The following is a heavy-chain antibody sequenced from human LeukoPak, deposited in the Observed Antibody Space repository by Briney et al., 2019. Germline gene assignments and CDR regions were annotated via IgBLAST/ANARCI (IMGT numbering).Heavy chain of an antibody. Sequence: GGSLRLSCAASGFTFDDYAMHWVRQAPGKGLEWVSGTSWKSDRIGYADSVKGRFTISRDNAKNSLYLQMNSLRAEDMALYYCSRTRDAYDFWSGYYKIVGAFDIWGQGTMVTVSS. V-gene: IGHV3-9*03. CDR1: GFTFDDYA. D-gene: IGHD3-3*01. J-gene: IGHJ3*02. CDR2: TSWKSDRI. CDR3: SRTRDAYDFWSGYYKIVGAFDI.